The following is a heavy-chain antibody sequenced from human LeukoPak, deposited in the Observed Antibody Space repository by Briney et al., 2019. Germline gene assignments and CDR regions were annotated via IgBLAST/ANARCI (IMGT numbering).Heavy chain of an antibody. CDR2: ISSSSSYI. CDR3: ARSIAVAGTDDY. Sequence: GGSLRLSCAASGFTFSSYSMNWVRQAPGKGLEWVSSISSSSSYIYYADSVKGRFTISRDNAKNSLYLQMNSLRAEDTAVYYCARSIAVAGTDDYWAREPWSPSPQ. V-gene: IGHV3-21*01. J-gene: IGHJ4*02. D-gene: IGHD6-19*01. CDR1: GFTFSSYS.